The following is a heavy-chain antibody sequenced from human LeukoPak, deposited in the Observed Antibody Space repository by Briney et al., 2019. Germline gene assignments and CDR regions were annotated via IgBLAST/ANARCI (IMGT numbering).Heavy chain of an antibody. Sequence: SETLSLTCTVSGGSISSYYWSWIRQPPGKGLEWIGYIYDSGNTIYSPSLESRVSISVDTSKNQVSLKLSSVTAADTAVYYCVRDCSSTSCYLPMHWGQGTLVTVSS. CDR3: VRDCSSTSCYLPMH. V-gene: IGHV4-59*01. D-gene: IGHD2-2*01. CDR2: IYDSGNT. J-gene: IGHJ4*02. CDR1: GGSISSYY.